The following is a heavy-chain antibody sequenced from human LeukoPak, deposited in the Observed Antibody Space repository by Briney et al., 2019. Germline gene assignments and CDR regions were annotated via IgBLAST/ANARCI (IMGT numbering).Heavy chain of an antibody. D-gene: IGHD2-15*01. CDR3: AKGLLVSIPPDDY. J-gene: IGHJ4*02. CDR1: GGSISSYY. Sequence: SETLSLTCIVSGGSISSYYWSWIRQPPGKGLEWIGYIYYSGSTNYNPSLKSRVTISVDTSKNQFSLKLSSVTAADTALYYCAKGLLVSIPPDDYWGQGTLVTVSS. V-gene: IGHV4-59*08. CDR2: IYYSGST.